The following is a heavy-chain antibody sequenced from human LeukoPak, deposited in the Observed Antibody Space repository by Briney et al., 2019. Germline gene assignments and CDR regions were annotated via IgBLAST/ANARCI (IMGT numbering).Heavy chain of an antibody. Sequence: NPSETLSLTCTVSGGSISSYHWSWIRQPPGKGLEWIGYIYYSGSTNYNPSLKSRVTISVDTSKNQFSLKLSSVTAADTAVYYCAREYGNYGMDVWGQGTTVTVSS. CDR1: GGSISSYH. V-gene: IGHV4-59*01. CDR2: IYYSGST. J-gene: IGHJ6*02. D-gene: IGHD1-1*01. CDR3: AREYGNYGMDV.